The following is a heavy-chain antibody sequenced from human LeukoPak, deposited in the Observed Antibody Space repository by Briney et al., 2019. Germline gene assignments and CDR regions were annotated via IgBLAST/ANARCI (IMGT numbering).Heavy chain of an antibody. D-gene: IGHD1/OR15-1a*01. Sequence: PSETLSLTCIVSGGSISSYYWSWIRQPPGKGLEWIGYIYYSGSTNYNPSLKSRVTISVDTSKNQFSLKLSSVTAADTAVYYCARSLGVGGTYYFDYWGQGTLVTVSS. J-gene: IGHJ4*02. V-gene: IGHV4-59*01. CDR3: ARSLGVGGTYYFDY. CDR1: GGSISSYY. CDR2: IYYSGST.